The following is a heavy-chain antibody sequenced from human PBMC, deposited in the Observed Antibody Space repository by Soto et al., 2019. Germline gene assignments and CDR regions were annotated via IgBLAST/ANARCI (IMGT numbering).Heavy chain of an antibody. V-gene: IGHV4-59*01. CDR1: GGSISSYY. J-gene: IGHJ4*02. CDR3: ARGRPVNDY. D-gene: IGHD4-17*01. Sequence: PSETLSLTCTVSGGSISSYYWSWIRQPPGKGLEWIGYIYYSGSTNYNPSLKSRVTISVDTSKNQFSLKLSSVTAADTAVYYCARGRPVNDYWGQGTLVTVSS. CDR2: IYYSGST.